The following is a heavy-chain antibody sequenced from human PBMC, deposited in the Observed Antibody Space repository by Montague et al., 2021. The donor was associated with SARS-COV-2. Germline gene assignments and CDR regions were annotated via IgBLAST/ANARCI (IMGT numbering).Heavy chain of an antibody. Sequence: ETLSLTCSISGVSITSYYWSWVRQPAGKGLEWIGHIYASGSTNYSPSLKSRVRLSIDNPKNQFSLKLESLTAADTAVYYCVRDGGNWYYFDYWGQGALVAVSS. CDR1: GVSITSYY. CDR2: IYASGST. D-gene: IGHD3-16*01. J-gene: IGHJ4*02. V-gene: IGHV4-4*07. CDR3: VRDGGNWYYFDY.